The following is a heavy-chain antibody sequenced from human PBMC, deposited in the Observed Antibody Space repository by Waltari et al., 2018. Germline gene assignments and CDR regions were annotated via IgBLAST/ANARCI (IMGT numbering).Heavy chain of an antibody. J-gene: IGHJ6*03. Sequence: QVQLQESGPGLVKPSETLSLTCTVSGYSISSGYYWGWIRQPPGKGLEWIGSIYHSGSTYYNPSLKSRVTISVDTSKNQFSRKLSSVTAADTAVYYCAREGPLYGGNSGYMDVWGKGTTVTVSS. V-gene: IGHV4-38-2*02. CDR3: AREGPLYGGNSGYMDV. D-gene: IGHD2-21*02. CDR1: GYSISSGYY. CDR2: IYHSGST.